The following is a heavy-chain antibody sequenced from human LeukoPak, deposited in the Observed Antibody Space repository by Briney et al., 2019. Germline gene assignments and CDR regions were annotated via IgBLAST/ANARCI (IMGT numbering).Heavy chain of an antibody. CDR1: GFTFSRNW. CDR2: IKQDGSGK. J-gene: IGHJ6*02. CDR3: ARGIAMEINYFGLDV. V-gene: IGHV3-7*03. D-gene: IGHD2-21*01. Sequence: GGSLGLSCAASGFTFSRNWMTWVRQAPGKGLEWVANIKQDGSGKNYVDSVKGRFTISRDNAKNSLYLQMKSLRAEDTAVYYCARGIAMEINYFGLDVWGQGTTVTVSS.